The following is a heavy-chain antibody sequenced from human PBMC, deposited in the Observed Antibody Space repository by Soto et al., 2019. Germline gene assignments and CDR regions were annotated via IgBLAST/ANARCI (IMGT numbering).Heavy chain of an antibody. J-gene: IGHJ4*02. V-gene: IGHV3-72*01. CDR1: GFTFSDHY. Sequence: VGSLRLSCAASGFTFSDHYMEWVRQAPGKGLEWVGRIRDRAHSYTIEYAASVKDRFTISRDDSKNSLYLQMHSLKTEDTAVYYCVKSGRGLPFAFWGQGTPVTVSS. CDR2: IRDRAHSYTI. CDR3: VKSGRGLPFAF. D-gene: IGHD3-10*01.